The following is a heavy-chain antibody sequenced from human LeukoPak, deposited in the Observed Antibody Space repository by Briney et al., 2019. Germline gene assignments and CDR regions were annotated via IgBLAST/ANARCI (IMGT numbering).Heavy chain of an antibody. J-gene: IGHJ6*02. Sequence: GGSLILYCAASGFIFRKYGMDWVRPAPGKGMEWVSGNYTNHNTRYADSVKGRFTISRDNSKNTLYLQMDSLRGEDTAVYYCAHLVWEYVGGLDVWGQGTTVTVSS. D-gene: IGHD3/OR15-3a*01. CDR3: AHLVWEYVGGLDV. V-gene: IGHV3-23*05. CDR1: GFIFRKYG. CDR2: NYTNHNT.